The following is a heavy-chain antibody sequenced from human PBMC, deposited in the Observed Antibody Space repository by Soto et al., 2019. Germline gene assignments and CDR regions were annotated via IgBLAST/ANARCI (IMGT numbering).Heavy chain of an antibody. D-gene: IGHD1-1*01. CDR3: VKRGDGIRGPYIYMDV. V-gene: IGHV3-64*01. CDR1: GVSVWNSV. CDR2: SSNNGAHT. Sequence: LSCASCGVSVWNSVVAVSRKTTRKGLEYVSGSSNNGAHTDYAKSVKGRFTISGDNSENTLYLKMGSLRAEDMALYFFVKRGDGIRGPYIYMDVWGKGTTVTVSS. J-gene: IGHJ6*03.